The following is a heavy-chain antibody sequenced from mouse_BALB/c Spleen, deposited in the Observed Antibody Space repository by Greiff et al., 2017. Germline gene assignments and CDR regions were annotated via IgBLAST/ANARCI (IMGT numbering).Heavy chain of an antibody. CDR2: IYPYNGGT. CDR1: GYTFTDYN. V-gene: IGHV1S29*02. J-gene: IGHJ4*01. Sequence: EVQLQQSGPELVKPGASVKISCKASGYTFTDYNMHWVKQSHGKSLEWIGYIYPYNGGTGYNQKFKSKATLTVDNSSSTAYMELRSLTSEDSAVYYCASPYDYDGNYYAMDYWGQGTSVTVSS. D-gene: IGHD2-4*01. CDR3: ASPYDYDGNYYAMDY.